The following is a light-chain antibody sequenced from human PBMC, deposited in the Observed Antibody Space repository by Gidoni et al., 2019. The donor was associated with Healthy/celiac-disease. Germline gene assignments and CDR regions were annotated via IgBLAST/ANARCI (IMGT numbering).Light chain of an antibody. V-gene: IGLV3-21*04. CDR1: NSGSKS. J-gene: IGLJ2*01. CDR2: YDS. Sequence: SYVLTQPPSVSVAPGKTARITCGGNNSGSKSVHWYQQKPGQAPVLVIYYDSDRPSGTPERFSGANSGNTATLTISRVEAGDEADYYGQVWDSSSDPREVFGGGTKLTVL. CDR3: QVWDSSSDPREV.